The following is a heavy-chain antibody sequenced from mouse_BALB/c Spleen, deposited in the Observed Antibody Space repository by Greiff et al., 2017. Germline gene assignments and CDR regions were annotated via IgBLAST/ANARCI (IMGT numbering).Heavy chain of an antibody. CDR1: GFTFSSYA. Sequence: EVQGVESGGGLVKPGGSLKLSCAASGFTFSSYAMSWVRQTPEKRLEWVATISSGGSYTYYPDSVKGRFTISRDNAKNTLYLQMSSLRSEDTDMYYCAREDYWGQGTSVTVSS. J-gene: IGHJ4*01. V-gene: IGHV5-9-3*01. CDR2: ISSGGSYT. CDR3: AREDY.